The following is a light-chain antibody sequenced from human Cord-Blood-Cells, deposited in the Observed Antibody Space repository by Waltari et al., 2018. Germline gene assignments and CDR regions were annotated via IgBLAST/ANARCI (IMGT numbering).Light chain of an antibody. CDR2: EVS. V-gene: IGLV2-23*02. Sequence: QSALTQPAPVSGSPGQAITISCTGTSIDVGSYNLVSWYQQHPGKAPKLMIYEVSKRPSGVSNRFSGSKSGNTASLTISGLQAEDEADYYCCSYAGSSTYVFGTGTKVTVL. CDR1: SIDVGSYNL. J-gene: IGLJ1*01. CDR3: CSYAGSSTYV.